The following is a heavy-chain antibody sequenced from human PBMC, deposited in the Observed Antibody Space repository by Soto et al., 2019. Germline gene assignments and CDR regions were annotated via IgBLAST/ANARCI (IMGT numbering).Heavy chain of an antibody. V-gene: IGHV1-69*01. Sequence: QVQLVQSGADVKKPGSSVKVSCQASGGTFSSYAISWVRQAPGQGLEWMGGIIPIFGTANYAQKFQGRVTSTAVEYTSTAYTELSSLRSEDTAVYYFARCGYCSGGSCQEDYWGQETLVTVSS. CDR1: GGTFSSYA. CDR2: IIPIFGTA. D-gene: IGHD2-15*01. CDR3: ARCGYCSGGSCQEDY. J-gene: IGHJ4*02.